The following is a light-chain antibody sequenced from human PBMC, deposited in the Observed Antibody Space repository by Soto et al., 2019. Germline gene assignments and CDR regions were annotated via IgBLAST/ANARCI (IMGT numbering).Light chain of an antibody. CDR1: QSVSSS. V-gene: IGKV3-15*01. J-gene: IGKJ4*01. Sequence: EIMMTQSPPTLSVSPGERVTLSCRASQSVSSSLAWYQQKPGQAPRLLIYGASTRATGTPARFSGSGSGTEFTLTISSLQSEDFAVYYCQQYSNWPLTFGGGTKVDI. CDR3: QQYSNWPLT. CDR2: GAS.